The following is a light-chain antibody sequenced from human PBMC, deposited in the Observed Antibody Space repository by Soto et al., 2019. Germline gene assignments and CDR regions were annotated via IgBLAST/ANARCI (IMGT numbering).Light chain of an antibody. CDR1: QSVSSN. CDR2: GAF. CDR3: QQYNNGWT. J-gene: IGKJ1*01. Sequence: EIVMTQSPVTLSVSPGERATLSCRASQSVSSNLAWYQQKPGQAPSLLIYGAFTRATGIPARFSGTGSGTEFTLTISSLQSEDLGVYYCQQYNNGWTFGQGTKVDIK. V-gene: IGKV3-15*01.